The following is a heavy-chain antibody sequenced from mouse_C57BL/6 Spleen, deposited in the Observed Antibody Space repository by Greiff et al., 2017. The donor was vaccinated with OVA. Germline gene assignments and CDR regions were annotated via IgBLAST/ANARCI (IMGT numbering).Heavy chain of an antibody. CDR1: GYSFTGYF. Sequence: EVKLMESGPELVKPGDSVKISCKASGYSFTGYFMNWVMQSHGKSLEWIGRINPYNGDTFYNQKFKGKATLTVDKSSSTAHMELRSLTSEDSAVYYCARLHYGNYFDYWGQGTTLTVSS. D-gene: IGHD2-1*01. J-gene: IGHJ2*01. V-gene: IGHV1-20*01. CDR2: INPYNGDT. CDR3: ARLHYGNYFDY.